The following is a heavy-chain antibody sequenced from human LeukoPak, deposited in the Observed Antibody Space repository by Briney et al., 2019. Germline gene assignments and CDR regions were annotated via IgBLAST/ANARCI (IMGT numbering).Heavy chain of an antibody. V-gene: IGHV3-23*01. CDR3: AKGSAAGRSYYFDY. CDR1: GFIFSNYA. J-gene: IGHJ4*02. Sequence: GGSLRLSCAASGFIFSNYAMSWVRQAPGKGLEWVSAIDSTGAYTWYADSAKGRFTISKDSSKTILYLQMNSLRAEDAAVYFCAKGSAAGRSYYFDYWGQGTLVTVSS. CDR2: IDSTGAYT. D-gene: IGHD6-25*01.